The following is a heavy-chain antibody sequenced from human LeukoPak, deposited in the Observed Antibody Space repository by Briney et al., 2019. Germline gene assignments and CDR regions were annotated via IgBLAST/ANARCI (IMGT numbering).Heavy chain of an antibody. CDR2: ISSSGSTI. Sequence: GGSLRLSCAASGFTFSSYEMNWVRQAPGKGLEWVLYISSSGSTIYYADSVKGRFTISRDNAKNSLYLQMNSLRAEDTAVYYCASGIAVAANWFDPWGQGTLVTVSS. V-gene: IGHV3-48*03. CDR1: GFTFSSYE. D-gene: IGHD6-19*01. J-gene: IGHJ5*02. CDR3: ASGIAVAANWFDP.